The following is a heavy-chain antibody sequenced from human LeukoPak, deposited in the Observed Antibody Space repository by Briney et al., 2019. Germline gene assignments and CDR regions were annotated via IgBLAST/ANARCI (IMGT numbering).Heavy chain of an antibody. CDR1: RFTFSIFT. Sequence: GGALTLSRSASRFTFSIFTMNWLRQAPGKGREGVSFISDGSSTIYYVDSLKGRFTISRDNAKNSLYLQINSLRDEDTAVYYCARDRGGSYYDYWGQGTLVTVSS. V-gene: IGHV3-48*02. CDR3: ARDRGGSYYDY. CDR2: ISDGSSTI. D-gene: IGHD1-26*01. J-gene: IGHJ4*02.